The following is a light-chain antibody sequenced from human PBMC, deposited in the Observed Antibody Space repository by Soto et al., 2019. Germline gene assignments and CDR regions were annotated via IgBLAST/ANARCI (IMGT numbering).Light chain of an antibody. Sequence: QSVLTQPASVSGSPGQSITISCTGTNTDLDNFNYVSWYRQHPGKAPKVLISDVNKRPSGVPDRFSGSKSGNTASLTISGLQAEDEADYYCCSYPGRHIWVFGGGTKVTVL. V-gene: IGLV2-11*01. CDR2: DVN. J-gene: IGLJ3*02. CDR1: NTDLDNFNY. CDR3: CSYPGRHIWV.